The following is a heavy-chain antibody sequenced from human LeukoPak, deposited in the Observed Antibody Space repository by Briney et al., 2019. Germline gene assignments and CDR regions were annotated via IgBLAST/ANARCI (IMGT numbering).Heavy chain of an antibody. Sequence: SQTLSLTCAISGDSVSSTSAAWNWIRQSPSRGLEWLGRTYYRSKWYNDYAVSVKSRITINSDTSKNQFSLQLNSVTPEDTALYYCARGVTTDTLRFDYHGMDVWGQGTTVTVSS. CDR1: GDSVSSTSAA. V-gene: IGHV6-1*01. J-gene: IGHJ6*02. D-gene: IGHD4-11*01. CDR3: ARGVTTDTLRFDYHGMDV. CDR2: TYYRSKWYN.